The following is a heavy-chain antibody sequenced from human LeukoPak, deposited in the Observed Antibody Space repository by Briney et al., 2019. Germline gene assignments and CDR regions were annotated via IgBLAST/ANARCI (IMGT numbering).Heavy chain of an antibody. CDR1: GFILSDYN. CDR3: ARDLSATARAYDY. V-gene: IGHV3-21*01. J-gene: IGHJ4*02. D-gene: IGHD2-15*01. CDR2: ISIGGSYI. Sequence: GGSLRLSCAASGFILSDYNMNWVRQAPGKGLEWVSFISIGGSYITYADSVKGRLTISRDNAKNSLYLQMNSLRAEDTAVYYCARDLSATARAYDYWGQGTLVTVSS.